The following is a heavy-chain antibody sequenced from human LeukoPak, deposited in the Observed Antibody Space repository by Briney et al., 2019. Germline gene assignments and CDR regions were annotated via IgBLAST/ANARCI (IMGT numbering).Heavy chain of an antibody. CDR2: IHPNGRDT. CDR1: GYSFIDHH. V-gene: IGHV1-2*02. Sequence: GASVKVSCKASGYSFIDHHILWVRQAPGQGLEWMGWIHPNGRDTKYAQKFQGRMTMTTDTSITTAYMELNRVTSDDTAIYYCSGHYGPGPVWGQGTLVTASS. CDR3: SGHYGPGPV. D-gene: IGHD3-10*01. J-gene: IGHJ4*02.